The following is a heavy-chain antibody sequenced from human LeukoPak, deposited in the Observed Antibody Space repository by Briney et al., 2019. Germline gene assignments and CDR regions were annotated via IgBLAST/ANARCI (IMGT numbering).Heavy chain of an antibody. Sequence: PSQTLSLTCTVSGGSISSGGYYWSWIRQHPGKGLEWIGYIYYSGSTHYNPSLKSRVTISVDTSKNQFSLKLSSVTAADTAVYYCARGAAGSSWLHYWGQGTLVTVSS. V-gene: IGHV4-31*03. D-gene: IGHD6-13*01. CDR2: IYYSGST. J-gene: IGHJ4*02. CDR1: GGSISSGGYY. CDR3: ARGAAGSSWLHY.